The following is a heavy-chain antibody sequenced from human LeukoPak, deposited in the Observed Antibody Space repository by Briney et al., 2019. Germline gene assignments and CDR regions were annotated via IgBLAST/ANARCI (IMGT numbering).Heavy chain of an antibody. J-gene: IGHJ5*02. CDR3: ARMIYGGNGYWFDP. CDR1: GGSISSGGYS. Sequence: SETLSLTCAVSGGSISSGGYSWSWVRQPPGKGLEWIGYIYHSGSTYYNPSLKSRVTISVDRSKNQFSLKLSSVTAADTAVYYCARMIYGGNGYWFDPWGQGTLVTVSS. CDR2: IYHSGST. V-gene: IGHV4-30-2*01. D-gene: IGHD4-17*01.